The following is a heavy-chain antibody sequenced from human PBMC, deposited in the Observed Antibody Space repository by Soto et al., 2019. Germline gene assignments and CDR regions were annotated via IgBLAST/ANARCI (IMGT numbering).Heavy chain of an antibody. D-gene: IGHD4-17*01. CDR3: ARVWNADYGVSGDY. Sequence: SETLSLTCTVSGDSINSGGYYWSWIRQHPGKGLEWIGYIYYSGSTYYNPSLKSRLTISVDTSKIQFSLKLSSVTAADTAVYYCARVWNADYGVSGDYWGHGTLVTSPQ. CDR2: IYYSGST. J-gene: IGHJ4*01. V-gene: IGHV4-31*03. CDR1: GDSINSGGYY.